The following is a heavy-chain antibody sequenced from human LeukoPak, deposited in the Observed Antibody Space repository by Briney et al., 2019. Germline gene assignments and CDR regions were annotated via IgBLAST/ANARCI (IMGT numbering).Heavy chain of an antibody. Sequence: PSETLSLTCTVSGGSINNYYWSWIRQPAGKGLEWIGRIYTRGSTNYNPSLKSRVTISVDTSKNQFSLKLSSVTAADTAVYYCARHLYSSSGFDYWGQGTLVTVSS. J-gene: IGHJ4*02. CDR1: GGSINNYY. CDR3: ARHLYSSSGFDY. CDR2: IYTRGST. V-gene: IGHV4-4*07. D-gene: IGHD6-6*01.